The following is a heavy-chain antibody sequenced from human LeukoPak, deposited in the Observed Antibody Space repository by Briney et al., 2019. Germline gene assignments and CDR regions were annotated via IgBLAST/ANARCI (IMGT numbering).Heavy chain of an antibody. CDR1: GGSISSSSYY. V-gene: IGHV4-39*01. Sequence: PSETLSLTCTVSGGSISSSSYYWGWIRQPPGKGLEWIGSIYYSGSAYYNPSLKSRVTISVDTSKNQFSLKLSSVTAADTAVYYCAEGYCSSTSCYGLSSSSYYFDYWGQGTLVTDSS. J-gene: IGHJ4*02. CDR2: IYYSGSA. CDR3: AEGYCSSTSCYGLSSSSYYFDY. D-gene: IGHD2-2*01.